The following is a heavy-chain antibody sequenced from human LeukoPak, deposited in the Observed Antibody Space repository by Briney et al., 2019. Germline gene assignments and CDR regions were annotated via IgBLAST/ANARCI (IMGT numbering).Heavy chain of an antibody. D-gene: IGHD3-22*01. Sequence: GGSLRLSCAASGFTFSNAWMSWVRQAPGKGLEWVGRIKSKTDGGTTDYAAPVKGRFTISRDDSKNTLYLQMNSLKTEDTAAYYCTLGGYYDSSGYQYWGQGTLVTVSS. V-gene: IGHV3-15*01. J-gene: IGHJ4*02. CDR1: GFTFSNAW. CDR3: TLGGYYDSSGYQY. CDR2: IKSKTDGGTT.